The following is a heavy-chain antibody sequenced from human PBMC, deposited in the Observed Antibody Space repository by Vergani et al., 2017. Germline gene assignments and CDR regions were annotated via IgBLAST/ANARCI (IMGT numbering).Heavy chain of an antibody. D-gene: IGHD5-18*01. Sequence: QVQLQQWGAGLLKPSETLSLTCAVYGGSFSGYYWSWIRQPPGKGLEWIGEINHSGSTNYNPSLKSRVTISVDTSKNQFSLKLSSVTAADTAVYYCARGGNGDTAMATWGYYYFGMDVWGQGTTVTVSS. J-gene: IGHJ6*02. CDR2: INHSGST. CDR3: ARGGNGDTAMATWGYYYFGMDV. CDR1: GGSFSGYY. V-gene: IGHV4-34*01.